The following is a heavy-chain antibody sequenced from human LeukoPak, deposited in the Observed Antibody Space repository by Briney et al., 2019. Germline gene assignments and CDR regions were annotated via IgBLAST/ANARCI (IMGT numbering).Heavy chain of an antibody. V-gene: IGHV1-69*13. D-gene: IGHD6-19*01. CDR1: GGTFSSYA. CDR3: ARSRSGWDDDYYYYGMDV. Sequence: SVKVSCKASGGTFSSYAISWVRQAPGQGLEWMGGIIPIFGTANYAQKFQGRVTITADESTSTAYMELSSLRSEDTAVYYCARSRSGWDDDYYYYGMDVWGQGTTVTVSS. CDR2: IIPIFGTA. J-gene: IGHJ6*02.